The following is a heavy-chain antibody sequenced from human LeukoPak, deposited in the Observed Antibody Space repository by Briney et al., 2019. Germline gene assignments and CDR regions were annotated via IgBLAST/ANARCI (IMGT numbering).Heavy chain of an antibody. V-gene: IGHV3-30-3*01. CDR2: ISYDGSNK. J-gene: IGHJ6*03. D-gene: IGHD4-11*01. CDR1: GFTFSTYA. Sequence: PAGRSLRLSCAASGFTFSTYAMHWVRQAPGKGLEWVAVISYDGSNKYYADSVKGRFTISRDNSKNTLYLQMNSLRAEDTAMYYCARDYSRRVNYVDVWGRGTTVTVSS. CDR3: ARDYSRRVNYVDV.